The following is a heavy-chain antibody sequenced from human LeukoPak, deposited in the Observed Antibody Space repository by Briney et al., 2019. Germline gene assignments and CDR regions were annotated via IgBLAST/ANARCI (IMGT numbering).Heavy chain of an antibody. CDR3: AKFTDGYYDFWSGYPY. V-gene: IGHV3-23*01. CDR1: GFTFSSYA. Sequence: GGSLRLSCAASGFTFSSYALSWVRQAPGKGLEWVSAISGSGGSTYHADSVKGRFTISRDNSKYTLYLQMNSLRAEDTAVYYCAKFTDGYYDFWSGYPYWGQGTLVTVSS. J-gene: IGHJ4*02. CDR2: ISGSGGST. D-gene: IGHD3-3*01.